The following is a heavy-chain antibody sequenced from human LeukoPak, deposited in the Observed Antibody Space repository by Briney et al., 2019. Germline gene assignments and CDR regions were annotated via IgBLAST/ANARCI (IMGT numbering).Heavy chain of an antibody. CDR1: GFTFSDYY. D-gene: IGHD6-25*01. CDR3: ARPEKRPSQRTDY. CDR2: ISSSGSTI. Sequence: KPGGSLRLSCAASGFTFSDYYMSWIRQAPGKGLEWVSYISSSGSTIYYADSVKGRFTISRDNAKNSLYLQMNSLRAEDTAVYYCARPEKRPSQRTDYWGQGTLVTVSS. J-gene: IGHJ4*02. V-gene: IGHV3-11*01.